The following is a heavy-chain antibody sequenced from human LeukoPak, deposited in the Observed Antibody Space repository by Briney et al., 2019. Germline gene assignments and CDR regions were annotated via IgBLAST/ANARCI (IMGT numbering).Heavy chain of an antibody. CDR1: GGTFSSYA. Sequence: SVKVSCKASGGTFSSYAISWVRQAPGQGLEWMGGIIPIFGTANYAQKFQGRVTITADESTSTAYMELSSLRSEDTAVYYCARVDTALADYYGMDVWGQGTTVTVSS. CDR3: ARVDTALADYYGMDV. D-gene: IGHD5-18*01. V-gene: IGHV1-69*01. J-gene: IGHJ6*02. CDR2: IIPIFGTA.